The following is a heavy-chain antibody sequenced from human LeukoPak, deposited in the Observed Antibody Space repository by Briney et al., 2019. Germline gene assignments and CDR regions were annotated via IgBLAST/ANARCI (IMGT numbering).Heavy chain of an antibody. J-gene: IGHJ5*02. D-gene: IGHD6-13*01. CDR2: INHSGST. CDR1: GGSFSGYY. CDR3: ARAPGYVNWFDP. V-gene: IGHV4-34*01. Sequence: PSETLSLTRAVYGGSFSGYYWSWIRQPPGKGLEWIGEINHSGSTNYNPSLKSRVTISVDTSKNQFSLKLSSVTAADTAVYYCARAPGYVNWFDPWGQGTLVTVSS.